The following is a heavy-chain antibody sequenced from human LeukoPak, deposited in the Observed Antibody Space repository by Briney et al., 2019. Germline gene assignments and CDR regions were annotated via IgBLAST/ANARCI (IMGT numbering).Heavy chain of an antibody. J-gene: IGHJ1*01. CDR1: GYSISSGYY. D-gene: IGHD6-13*01. CDR2: IYHSGST. CDR3: ARQEIAAAGTYFQH. V-gene: IGHV4-38-2*01. Sequence: SETLSLTCAVSGYSISSGYYWGWIRQPPGKGLEGIGSIYHSGSTYYNPSLKSRATISVDTYKNQFSLKLSSVTAADTAVYYCARQEIAAAGTYFQHWGQSTLVTVSS.